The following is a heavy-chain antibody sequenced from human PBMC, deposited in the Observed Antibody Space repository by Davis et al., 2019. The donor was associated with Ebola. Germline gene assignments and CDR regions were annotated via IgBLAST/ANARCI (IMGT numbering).Heavy chain of an antibody. J-gene: IGHJ4*02. CDR3: ARHRDYDDADRHFQYYFDY. D-gene: IGHD3-22*01. V-gene: IGHV5-51*01. Sequence: GESLKISCESSGFGFRSHWIGWVRQRPGKGLDWMGMVIPGDSDPVYSPSFQGQVTISADKSTNTAYLQWSSLQAADTAMYYCARHRDYDDADRHFQYYFDYWGQGTLVTVSS. CDR2: VIPGDSDP. CDR1: GFGFRSHW.